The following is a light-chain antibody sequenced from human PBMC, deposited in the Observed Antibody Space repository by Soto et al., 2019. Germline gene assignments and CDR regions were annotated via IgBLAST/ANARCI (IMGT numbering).Light chain of an antibody. Sequence: QSALTQPRSLSGSPGQSVTISCTPTGWEVGDSSHVSWYQLHPGKAPKLMIYEDNNRPSGVPDRFSGSKSGSTASLTSSGLQADDEAEYYSGLSPGSLNGLFGGGTQLTVL. CDR1: GWEVGDSSH. CDR3: GLSPGSLNGL. V-gene: IGLV2-11*01. CDR2: EDN. J-gene: IGLJ3*02.